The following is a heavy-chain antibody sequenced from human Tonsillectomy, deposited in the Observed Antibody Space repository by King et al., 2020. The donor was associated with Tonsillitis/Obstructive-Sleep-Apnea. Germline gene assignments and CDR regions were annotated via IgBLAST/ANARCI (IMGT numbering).Heavy chain of an antibody. CDR2: INPSGGGT. J-gene: IGHJ4*02. CDR3: ARAPATDVLEY. D-gene: IGHD2-2*01. V-gene: IGHV1-46*01. Sequence: VQLVESGAEVKKPGASLKVSCKASGYTFTTYYLQWVRQAPGQGLEWMGIINPSGGGTDYAQRFQGRVTMTRDTSTSTVYMEVSSLTSEDTAVYYCARAPATDVLEYWGQGTLVTVSS. CDR1: GYTFTTYY.